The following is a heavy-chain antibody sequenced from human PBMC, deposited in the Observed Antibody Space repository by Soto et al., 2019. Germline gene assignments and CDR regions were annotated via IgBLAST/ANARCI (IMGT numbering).Heavy chain of an antibody. CDR1: GFTFSSYG. J-gene: IGHJ4*02. Sequence: QVQLVESGGGVVQPGRSLRLSCAASGFTFSSYGMHWVRQAPGKGLEWVAVIWYDGSNKYYADSVKGRFTISRDNSKNTLYLQMNSLRAEDTAVYYCAREIQLWLLGYWGQGTLVTVSS. D-gene: IGHD5-18*01. CDR3: AREIQLWLLGY. CDR2: IWYDGSNK. V-gene: IGHV3-33*01.